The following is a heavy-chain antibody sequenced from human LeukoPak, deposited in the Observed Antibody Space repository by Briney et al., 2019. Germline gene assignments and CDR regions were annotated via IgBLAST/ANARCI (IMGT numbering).Heavy chain of an antibody. Sequence: GGSLRLSCAASGFTFSSYAMGWVRQAPGKGLEWVSAVSGSGGSTYYADSVKGRFTISRDKSKNTLYLQMNSLRAEDTAVYYCAKDRGTTTSDYWGQGTLVTVSS. CDR1: GFTFSSYA. CDR2: VSGSGGST. CDR3: AKDRGTTTSDY. V-gene: IGHV3-23*01. J-gene: IGHJ4*02. D-gene: IGHD1-26*01.